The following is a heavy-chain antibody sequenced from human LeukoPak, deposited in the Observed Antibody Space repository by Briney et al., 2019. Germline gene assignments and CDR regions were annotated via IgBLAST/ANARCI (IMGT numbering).Heavy chain of an antibody. CDR3: ASLGHCSGGNCYTYYFDA. CDR1: GGTFSNYG. J-gene: IGHJ4*02. V-gene: IGHV1-69*13. D-gene: IGHD2-15*01. CDR2: IIPISRTV. Sequence: SVKVSCKASGGTFSNYGISWVRQAPGQGLEWMGGIIPISRTVQYAQKFRDRVTLTADESTNTAFLELSSLRSEDTATYYCASLGHCSGGNCYTYYFDAWGQGTLVTVSS.